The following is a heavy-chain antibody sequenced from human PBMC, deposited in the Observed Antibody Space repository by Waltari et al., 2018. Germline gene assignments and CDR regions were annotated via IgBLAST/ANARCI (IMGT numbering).Heavy chain of an antibody. D-gene: IGHD3-3*01. CDR3: ARAYDFWSGYEN. Sequence: EVQLVESGGGLVQPGGCLRLSCAASGFTFPSSEMNWVRQAPGKGLEWVSSISSSGSTTYYADSVRGRFTISRDNAKNSLYLQMNSLRAEDTAVYYCARAYDFWSGYENWGQGTLVTVPS. V-gene: IGHV3-48*03. J-gene: IGHJ4*02. CDR1: GFTFPSSE. CDR2: ISSSGSTT.